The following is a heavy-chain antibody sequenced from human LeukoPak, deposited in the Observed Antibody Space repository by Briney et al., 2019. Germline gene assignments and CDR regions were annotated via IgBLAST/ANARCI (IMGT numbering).Heavy chain of an antibody. CDR3: ASGHSGSYYCHD. Sequence: GGSLRLSCAASGFTFSSYAMGWVRQAPGKGLEWVSAISGSGGSTYYADSVKGRFTISRDNSKNTLYLQMNSLRAEDTAVYYCASGHSGSYYCHDWGQGTLVTVSS. J-gene: IGHJ4*02. CDR2: ISGSGGST. D-gene: IGHD1-26*01. CDR1: GFTFSSYA. V-gene: IGHV3-23*01.